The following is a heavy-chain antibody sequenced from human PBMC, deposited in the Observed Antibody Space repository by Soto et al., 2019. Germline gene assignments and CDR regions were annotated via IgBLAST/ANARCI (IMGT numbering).Heavy chain of an antibody. J-gene: IGHJ4*02. CDR3: AHLVVAGLTYYFDS. Sequence: QITLKESGPTLVKPTQTLTLTCTFSGFSLSTSAVGVGWIRQPPGKALEWLAFIYWDDDKRYSPSLKSSLTIXTXTTXNQVVLAMTNMDPVDTATYYCAHLVVAGLTYYFDSWGQGTLVTVSS. D-gene: IGHD2-15*01. V-gene: IGHV2-5*02. CDR2: IYWDDDK. CDR1: GFSLSTSAVG.